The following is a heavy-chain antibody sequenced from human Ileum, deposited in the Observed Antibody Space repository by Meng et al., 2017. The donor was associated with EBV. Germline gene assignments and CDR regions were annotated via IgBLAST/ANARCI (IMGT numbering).Heavy chain of an antibody. Sequence: GPVLVKTAGPLSLPSAVSVDSITNHKFRERVRQPQGKGRELIGEIPHRGSSAYNPSLKIRVGMSIDKSKNQFALKLTSVTAADTAVYHCLGGSGGSVWGQGTLVTVSS. D-gene: IGHD3-10*01. CDR1: VDSITNHKF. V-gene: IGHV4-4*02. CDR3: LGGSGGSV. CDR2: IPHRGSS. J-gene: IGHJ1*01.